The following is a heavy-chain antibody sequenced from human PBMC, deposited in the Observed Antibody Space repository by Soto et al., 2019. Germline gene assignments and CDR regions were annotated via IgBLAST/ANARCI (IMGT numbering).Heavy chain of an antibody. CDR3: ARTYDNSGPNSGGYAFDI. CDR2: FLKSGTT. J-gene: IGHJ3*02. CDR1: GDSINSYY. V-gene: IGHV4-59*01. Sequence: QVQLQESGPGLVKPSETLSFTCTVSGDSINSYYWSWIRQPPGKGLEWIAYFLKSGTTNYNPSLNTRVTIAVDPSKNQFSLKLSSVTAADTAVYYCARTYDNSGPNSGGYAFDIWGQGTKLAFSS. D-gene: IGHD3-22*01.